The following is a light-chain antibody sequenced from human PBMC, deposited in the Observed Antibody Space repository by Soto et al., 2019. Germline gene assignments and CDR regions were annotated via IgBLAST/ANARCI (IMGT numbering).Light chain of an antibody. V-gene: IGKV3D-20*02. CDR2: GAS. CDR1: QSVSSSY. Sequence: EIVLTQSPGTLSLSPGERATLSCRASQSVSSSYLAWYQQRPGQAPRLLIYGASSRASDIPDRFSGSGSGTDFTLTISRLEPEDFAVYYCQQRSNSWTFCQGTKVEIK. J-gene: IGKJ1*01. CDR3: QQRSNSWT.